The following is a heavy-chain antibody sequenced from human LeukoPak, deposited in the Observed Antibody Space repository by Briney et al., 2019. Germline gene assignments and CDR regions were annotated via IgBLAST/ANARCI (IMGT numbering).Heavy chain of an antibody. D-gene: IGHD3-22*01. CDR2: ISAYNGNT. CDR1: GYTFTSYG. Sequence: ASVKVSCKASGYTFTSYGISWVRQAPGQGLEWMGWISAYNGNTNYAQKPQGRVTMTTDTSTSTAYMELRSLRSDDTAVYYCARDLPLDYYDSSGGPDYWGQGTLVTVSS. J-gene: IGHJ4*02. CDR3: ARDLPLDYYDSSGGPDY. V-gene: IGHV1-18*01.